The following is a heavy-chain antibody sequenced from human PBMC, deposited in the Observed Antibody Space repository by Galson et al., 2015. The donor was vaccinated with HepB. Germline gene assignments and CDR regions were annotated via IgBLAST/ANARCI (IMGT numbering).Heavy chain of an antibody. Sequence: SLRLSCAASGFTFSLYWMNWVRQAPGKGPERVANIKLDGSEVNYVDSVKGRFTISRDNAKNLLFLQMNGLRAEDKAVHYCARGVWGFFDYWGQGTLVSVSS. D-gene: IGHD6-13*01. J-gene: IGHJ4*02. CDR3: ARGVWGFFDY. CDR2: IKLDGSEV. CDR1: GFTFSLYW. V-gene: IGHV3-7*03.